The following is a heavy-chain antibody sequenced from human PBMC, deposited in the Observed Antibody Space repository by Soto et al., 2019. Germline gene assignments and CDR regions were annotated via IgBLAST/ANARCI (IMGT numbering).Heavy chain of an antibody. CDR2: IKQDGSEK. V-gene: IGHV3-7*01. CDR3: ARECTFGHRCVDY. J-gene: IGHJ4*02. Sequence: AGGSLRLSCAASGFTLRSYLMSWVRQAPGKGLEWVANIKQDGSEKSYVASVKGRFTVSRDNAKNSLYLQMNSLRAEDTAVYYCARECTFGHRCVDYWGQGTPVTVSS. CDR1: GFTLRSYL. D-gene: IGHD3-16*01.